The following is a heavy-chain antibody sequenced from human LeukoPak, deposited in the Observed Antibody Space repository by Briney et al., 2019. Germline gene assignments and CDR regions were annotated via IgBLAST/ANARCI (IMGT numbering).Heavy chain of an antibody. CDR1: GGSFSGYY. Sequence: PSETLSLTCAVYGGSFSGYYWSWIRQPPGKGLEWIGEINHSGSTNYNPSLKSRVTISVDRSKNQFSLKLSSVTAADTAVYYCARDTGETGGYCRSTSCYPGAFDIWGQGTMVTVSS. V-gene: IGHV4-34*01. CDR2: INHSGST. D-gene: IGHD2-2*01. CDR3: ARDTGETGGYCRSTSCYPGAFDI. J-gene: IGHJ3*02.